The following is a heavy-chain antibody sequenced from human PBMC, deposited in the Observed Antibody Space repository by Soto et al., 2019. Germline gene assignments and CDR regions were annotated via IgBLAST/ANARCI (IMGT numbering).Heavy chain of an antibody. Sequence: SETLSLTCTVSGGSISSYYWSWIRQPPGKGLEWIGYIYYSGSTNYNPSLKSRVTISVDTSKNQFSLKLSSVTAADTAVYYCARVLVAVAGTDWFDPWGQGTLVTVSS. J-gene: IGHJ5*02. V-gene: IGHV4-59*01. CDR2: IYYSGST. CDR1: GGSISSYY. CDR3: ARVLVAVAGTDWFDP. D-gene: IGHD6-19*01.